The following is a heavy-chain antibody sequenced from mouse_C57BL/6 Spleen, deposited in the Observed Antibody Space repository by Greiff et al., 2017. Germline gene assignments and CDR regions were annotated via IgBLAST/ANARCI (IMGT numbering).Heavy chain of an antibody. J-gene: IGHJ4*01. CDR3: ARGSSSYYAMDY. Sequence: VQLQQSGAELVMPGASVKLSCKASGYTFTSYWMHWVKQRPGQGLEWIGEIDPSDSYTNYNQKFKGKSTLTVDKSSSTAYMQLSSLTSEDSAVYYCARGSSSYYAMDYWGQGTSVTVSS. D-gene: IGHD1-1*01. V-gene: IGHV1-69*01. CDR1: GYTFTSYW. CDR2: IDPSDSYT.